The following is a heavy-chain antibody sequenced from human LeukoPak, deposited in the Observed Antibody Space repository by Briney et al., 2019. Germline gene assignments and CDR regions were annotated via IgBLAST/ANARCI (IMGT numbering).Heavy chain of an antibody. Sequence: GGSLRLSCAASGFTFSSYWMSWVRQAPGKGLEWVANIRKDGSEKYYVDSVKGRFTISRDNAKKSLYLQMNSLGAEDTAVYYCARHLSGITGYTYGRGIDYWGQGTLLTVSS. CDR3: ARHLSGITGYTYGRGIDY. CDR1: GFTFSSYW. J-gene: IGHJ4*02. V-gene: IGHV3-7*01. D-gene: IGHD5-18*01. CDR2: IRKDGSEK.